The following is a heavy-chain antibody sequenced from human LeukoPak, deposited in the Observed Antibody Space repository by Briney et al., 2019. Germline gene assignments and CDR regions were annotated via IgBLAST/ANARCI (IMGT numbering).Heavy chain of an antibody. J-gene: IGHJ4*02. CDR2: IDPSDSYT. Sequence: HGESLKISCKGSGYSFTCYWISWVRQMPGKGLEWMGRIDPSDSYTNYSPSFQGHVTISADKSISTAYLQWSSLKASDTAMYYCARHPAGYDSSGYPPDYWGQGTLVTVPS. CDR3: ARHPAGYDSSGYPPDY. D-gene: IGHD3-22*01. CDR1: GYSFTCYW. V-gene: IGHV5-10-1*01.